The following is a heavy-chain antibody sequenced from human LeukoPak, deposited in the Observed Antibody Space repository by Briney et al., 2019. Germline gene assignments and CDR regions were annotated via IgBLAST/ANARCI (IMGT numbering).Heavy chain of an antibody. CDR1: GGSISSYY. Sequence: KPSETLSLTCTVSGGSISSYYWSWIRQPPGKRLEWIGYIHYSGSTKYNPSLKSRVTISVDTSKNQFSLKLRSVTAADTAAYYCARGVDTEALDYWGQGTLVTVSS. CDR2: IHYSGST. J-gene: IGHJ4*02. D-gene: IGHD5-18*01. CDR3: ARGVDTEALDY. V-gene: IGHV4-59*01.